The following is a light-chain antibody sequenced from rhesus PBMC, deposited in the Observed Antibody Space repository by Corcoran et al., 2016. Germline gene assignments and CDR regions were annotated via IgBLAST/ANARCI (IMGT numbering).Light chain of an antibody. CDR3: QQYSSSPPGT. CDR1: QSVNNW. CDR2: RAT. V-gene: IGKV1-22*01. J-gene: IGKJ1*01. Sequence: DIQMTQSPSSLSASVEDTVTITCRASQSVNNWLAWYQQKPGKTPTLLLYRATVLPTGVPSRFSDSGSGTAFRLTISSLHSEDFATYYCQQYSSSPPGTFGQGTKVVIK.